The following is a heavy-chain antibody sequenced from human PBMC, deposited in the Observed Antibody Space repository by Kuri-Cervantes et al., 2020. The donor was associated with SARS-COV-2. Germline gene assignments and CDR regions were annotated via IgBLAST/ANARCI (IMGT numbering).Heavy chain of an antibody. V-gene: IGHV5-51*01. CDR3: ARGRVEQLAGENWFDP. J-gene: IGHJ5*02. CDR2: IYPGDSDT. Sequence: GESLKISCKGSGYSFTSYWIGWVRQMPGKGLEWMGSIYPGDSDTRYSPSFQGQVTISADKSISTAYLQWSSLKASDTAMYYCARGRVEQLAGENWFDPWGQGTLVTVSS. CDR1: GYSFTSYW. D-gene: IGHD6-6*01.